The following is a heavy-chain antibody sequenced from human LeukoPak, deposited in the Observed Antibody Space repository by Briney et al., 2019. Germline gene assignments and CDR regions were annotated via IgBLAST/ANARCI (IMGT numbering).Heavy chain of an antibody. J-gene: IGHJ4*02. CDR1: GFTFSSYG. CDR3: AKAPNYYGSGSYSRFDY. D-gene: IGHD3-10*01. CDR2: ISGSGGST. V-gene: IGHV3-23*01. Sequence: PGGSLRLSCAASGFTFSSYGMSWVRQAPGKGLEWVSAISGSGGSTYYADSVKGRFTISRDNSKNTLYLQMNSLRAEDTAVYYCAKAPNYYGSGSYSRFDYWGQGTLVTVSS.